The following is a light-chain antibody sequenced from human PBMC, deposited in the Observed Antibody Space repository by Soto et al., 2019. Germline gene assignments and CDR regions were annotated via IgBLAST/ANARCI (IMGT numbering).Light chain of an antibody. CDR3: QQRSNWPLIT. J-gene: IGKJ5*01. CDR2: DAS. V-gene: IGKV3-11*01. Sequence: EIVLTQSPATLSLSPGERATLSCRASQSVNSYLAWYQQKRGQAPRLLIYDASNRATGIPARFSGSGSGTDFTLTISSLEPEDFAVYYCQQRSNWPLITFGQGTRLEIK. CDR1: QSVNSY.